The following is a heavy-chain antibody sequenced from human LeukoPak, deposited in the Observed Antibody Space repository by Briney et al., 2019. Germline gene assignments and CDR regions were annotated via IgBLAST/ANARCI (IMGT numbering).Heavy chain of an antibody. CDR2: ISSSSGYI. Sequence: GGSLRLSCAASGFTFSSYSMNWVRQAPGKGLEWVSSISSSSGYIYYADSVKGRFTISRDNAKNSLYLQMNSLRAEDTAVYYCARDRFEAADSKPPPYYYYGMDVWGQGTTVTVSS. CDR3: ARDRFEAADSKPPPYYYYGMDV. D-gene: IGHD6-13*01. J-gene: IGHJ6*02. V-gene: IGHV3-21*01. CDR1: GFTFSSYS.